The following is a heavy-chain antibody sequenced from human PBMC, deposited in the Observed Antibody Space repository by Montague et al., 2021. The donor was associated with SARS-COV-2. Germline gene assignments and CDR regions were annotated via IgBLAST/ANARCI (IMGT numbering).Heavy chain of an antibody. D-gene: IGHD3-9*01. J-gene: IGHJ6*02. V-gene: IGHV3-23*03. CDR1: GVNLRSYV. Sequence: SLRLSCAASGVNLRSYVMSWVRQVPGKGLEWVSGIYSDESHTNYADSVKSRFTISRDNSKNMVYLEMSHLRAEDTAVYYCASQDYDTLTGFRYHYYGMDVWGQGTTVTVSS. CDR3: ASQDYDTLTGFRYHYYGMDV. CDR2: IYSDESHT.